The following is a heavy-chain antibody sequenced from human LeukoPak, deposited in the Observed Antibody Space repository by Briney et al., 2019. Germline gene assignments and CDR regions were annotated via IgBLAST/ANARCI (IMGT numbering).Heavy chain of an antibody. CDR2: AYYTGST. J-gene: IGHJ4*02. CDR3: ARPHYCSGSSCSHFDY. D-gene: IGHD2-15*01. CDR1: GVSITSSIYH. Sequence: KASETLSLTCIVSGVSITSSIYHWGWIRQPPGKGLEWIGNAYYTGSTSYNPSLKSRVTISVDTSKNHFSLKLSSVTAADTAVYYCARPHYCSGSSCSHFDYWGQGTLVTVSS. V-gene: IGHV4-39*02.